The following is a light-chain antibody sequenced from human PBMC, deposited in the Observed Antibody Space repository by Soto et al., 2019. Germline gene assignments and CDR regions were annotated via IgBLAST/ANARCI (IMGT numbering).Light chain of an antibody. V-gene: IGKV1-8*01. Sequence: AIRMTQSPSSLSASTGDRVTITCRASQGIRSSLAWYQQKPGKATKLLIYAASTLQSGVPSRFSGSGSGTDFTLTIICLQSEDFATYYCQQYYSYPPKYTFGQGTKVDIK. CDR1: QGIRSS. CDR3: QQYYSYPPKYT. CDR2: AAS. J-gene: IGKJ2*01.